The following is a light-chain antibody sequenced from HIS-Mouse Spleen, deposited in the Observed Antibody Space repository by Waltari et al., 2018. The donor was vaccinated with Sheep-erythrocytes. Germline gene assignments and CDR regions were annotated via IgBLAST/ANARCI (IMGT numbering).Light chain of an antibody. V-gene: IGLV2-23*01. J-gene: IGLJ3*02. CDR2: EGS. CDR3: CSYAGSSTPWV. Sequence: QSALTQPAPVSGSPGQSITIPCHGTSSDVGRYNLVPWYQQHPGKAPKLMIYEGSKRPSGVSNRFSGSKSGNTASLTISGLQAEDEADYYCCSYAGSSTPWVFGGGTKLTVL. CDR1: SSDVGRYNL.